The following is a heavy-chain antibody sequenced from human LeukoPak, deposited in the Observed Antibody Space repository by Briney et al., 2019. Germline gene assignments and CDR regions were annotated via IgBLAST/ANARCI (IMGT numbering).Heavy chain of an antibody. J-gene: IGHJ4*02. V-gene: IGHV7-4-1*02. CDR3: ARETAAGIIEVGVDY. D-gene: IGHD6-13*01. CDR2: INTNTGNP. CDR1: GYTFTSYA. Sequence: ASVKVSCKASGYTFTSYAMNWVRQAPGQGLERMGWINTNTGNPTYAQGFTGRFVFSLDASVSTAYLQISSLKAEDTAVYYCARETAAGIIEVGVDYWGQGTLVTVSS.